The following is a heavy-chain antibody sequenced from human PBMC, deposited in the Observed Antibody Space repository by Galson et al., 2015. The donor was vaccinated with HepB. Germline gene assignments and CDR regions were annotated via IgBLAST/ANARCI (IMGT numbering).Heavy chain of an antibody. CDR3: ARGVWRGYSYGYPVYYFDY. D-gene: IGHD5-18*01. J-gene: IGHJ4*02. CDR1: GGTFSSYT. CDR2: IIPILGIA. Sequence: SVKVSCKASGGTFSSYTISWVRQAPGQGLEWMGRIIPILGIANYAQKFQGRVTITADKSTSTAYMELSSLRSEDTAVYYCARGVWRGYSYGYPVYYFDYWGQGTLVTVSS. V-gene: IGHV1-69*02.